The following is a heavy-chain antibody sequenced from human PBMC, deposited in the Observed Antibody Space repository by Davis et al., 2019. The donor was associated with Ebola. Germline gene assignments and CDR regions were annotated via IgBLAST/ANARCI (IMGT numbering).Heavy chain of an antibody. J-gene: IGHJ4*02. CDR2: IKQDGSDK. V-gene: IGHV3-7*01. CDR1: GLTFTNAW. Sequence: PGGSLRLSCSASGLTFTNAWMTWVRQAPGKGLEWVANIKQDGSDKYYVDSVKGRFTISRDNSKKSLYLQMNSLGVEDTAVYYCAKDLGTLAVAGLDYWGQGTLVTVSS. D-gene: IGHD6-19*01. CDR3: AKDLGTLAVAGLDY.